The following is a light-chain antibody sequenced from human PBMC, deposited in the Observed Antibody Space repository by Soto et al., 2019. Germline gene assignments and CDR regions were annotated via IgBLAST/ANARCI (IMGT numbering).Light chain of an antibody. CDR3: QQYNNWPPN. CDR1: QSVSSGY. J-gene: IGKJ5*01. Sequence: ILLTQSPGTLSLSPGERATLSCRASQSVSSGYLSWYQQTHGQAPSILIYGASSRLPGIPDRFSGSGSRTDFTLTSSRLQYEVITVYFCQQYNNWPPNFGQGTRLDIK. V-gene: IGKV3-20*01. CDR2: GAS.